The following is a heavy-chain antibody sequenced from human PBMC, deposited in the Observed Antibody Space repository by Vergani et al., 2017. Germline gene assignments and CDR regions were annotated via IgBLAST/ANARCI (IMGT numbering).Heavy chain of an antibody. CDR3: VKDIAASGNYWYFDL. V-gene: IGHV4-38-2*01. CDR2: IYHSGTT. D-gene: IGHD6-13*01. Sequence: QVQLQESGPGLVKPSETLSLTCAVSGYSISSGYYWGWIRQPPGKGLEWIGSIYHSGTTYYNPSLKSRVAISVDTSKRRLSLKVKSVTAADTALYYCVKDIAASGNYWYFDLWGRGTLVTVSS. CDR1: GYSISSGYY. J-gene: IGHJ2*01.